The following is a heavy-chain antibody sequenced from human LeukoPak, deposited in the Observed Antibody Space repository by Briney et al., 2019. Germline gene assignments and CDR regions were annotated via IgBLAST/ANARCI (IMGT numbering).Heavy chain of an antibody. V-gene: IGHV3-7*01. CDR3: ARWNYAFDI. D-gene: IGHD1-7*01. Sequence: PGGSLRLSCAVSGFTFSSFFMGWVRQAPGKGLEWVAYIKQDVNEKYYVDSVKGRFTISRDNAKNSLYLQMNSLRPEDTALYYCARWNYAFDIWGQGTMVTVSS. CDR1: GFTFSSFF. J-gene: IGHJ3*02. CDR2: IKQDVNEK.